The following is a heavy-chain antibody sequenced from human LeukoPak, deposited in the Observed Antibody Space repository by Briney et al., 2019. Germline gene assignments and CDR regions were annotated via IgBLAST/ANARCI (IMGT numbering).Heavy chain of an antibody. CDR2: IKSDGSST. J-gene: IGHJ6*02. D-gene: IGHD3-22*01. CDR3: ARDVDYDSSGYFYYYYGMDV. Sequence: GGSLRLSCAASGFTFSSYWMHWVRQAPGQGLVWVSRIKSDGSSTNYADFVKGRFTMSRDNAKNTLYLQMNSLRAEDTAVYYCARDVDYDSSGYFYYYYGMDVWGQGTTVTVSS. V-gene: IGHV3-74*01. CDR1: GFTFSSYW.